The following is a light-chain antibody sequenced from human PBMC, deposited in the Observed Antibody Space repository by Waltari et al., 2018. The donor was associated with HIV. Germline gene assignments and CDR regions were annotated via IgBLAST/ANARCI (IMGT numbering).Light chain of an antibody. CDR1: NLRTYS. Sequence: SSELTQDPAVSVALGQTVKITCQGDNLRTYSASWYQQKPGQAPVLVSYGKNRRPSEIPDRFSSSASRNKAFLTITGAQAEDEAEYYCKTRDRSGNLYVFGTGTTVTVL. CDR3: KTRDRSGNLYV. V-gene: IGLV3-19*01. CDR2: GKN. J-gene: IGLJ1*01.